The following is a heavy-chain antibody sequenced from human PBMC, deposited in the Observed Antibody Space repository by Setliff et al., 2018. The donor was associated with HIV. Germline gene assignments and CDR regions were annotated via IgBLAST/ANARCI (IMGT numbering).Heavy chain of an antibody. Sequence: GASVKVSCKASGYTFTGYYMHWVRQAPGQGLEWMGWINPNSGGTNYAQKFQGRVTMTRDTSISTAYMELSRLRSDDTAVYYCAREPYQLQTEDGMDVWGQGTTVTVSS. D-gene: IGHD2-2*01. CDR3: AREPYQLQTEDGMDV. CDR1: GYTFTGYY. J-gene: IGHJ6*02. CDR2: INPNSGGT. V-gene: IGHV1-2*02.